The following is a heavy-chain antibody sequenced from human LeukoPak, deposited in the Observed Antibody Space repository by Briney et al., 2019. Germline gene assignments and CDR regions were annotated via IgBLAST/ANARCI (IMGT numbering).Heavy chain of an antibody. CDR3: ARDLWNWNGYGMDV. Sequence: GGSLRLSCAASGFTFSSYGMNWVRQAPGKGLEWVSYISSSSSTIYYADSVKGRFTISRDNAKNSLYLQMNSLRDEDTAVYYCARDLWNWNGYGMDVWGQGTTVTVSS. V-gene: IGHV3-48*02. CDR2: ISSSSSTI. D-gene: IGHD1-1*01. CDR1: GFTFSSYG. J-gene: IGHJ6*02.